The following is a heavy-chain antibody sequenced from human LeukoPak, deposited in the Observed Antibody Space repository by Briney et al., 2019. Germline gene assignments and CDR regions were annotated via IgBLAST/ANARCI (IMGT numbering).Heavy chain of an antibody. D-gene: IGHD4-23*01. CDR3: ARMPYGGFEY. V-gene: IGHV4-38-2*01. J-gene: IGHJ4*01. CDR2: IYHSGTT. Sequence: PSETLSLTCAVSGYSISSGCQWGWIRQPPGKGLEWIGSIYHSGTTYYSPSLKSRVTMSVDTSKNQFSVKLSSVTAADTAVYYCARMPYGGFEYWGHGALVTVSS. CDR1: GYSISSGCQ.